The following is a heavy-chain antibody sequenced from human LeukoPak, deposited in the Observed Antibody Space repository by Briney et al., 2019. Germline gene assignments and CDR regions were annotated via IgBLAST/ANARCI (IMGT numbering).Heavy chain of an antibody. D-gene: IGHD6-6*01. J-gene: IGHJ3*02. Sequence: SETLSLTCTVSGGSISSGGYYWSWIRQHPGKGLECIGYIYYSGSTYYNPSLKSRVTISVDTSKNQFSLKLSSVTAADTAVYYCARKESGQLVRGAFDIWGQGTMVTVSS. CDR2: IYYSGST. CDR3: ARKESGQLVRGAFDI. V-gene: IGHV4-31*03. CDR1: GGSISSGGYY.